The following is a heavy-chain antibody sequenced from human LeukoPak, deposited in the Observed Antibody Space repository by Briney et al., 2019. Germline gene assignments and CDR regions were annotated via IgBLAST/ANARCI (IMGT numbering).Heavy chain of an antibody. V-gene: IGHV1-46*01. Sequence: ASVKVSCKASGYTFSSYYMHWVRQAAGQGLEWMGIINPSGGSTSYAQKFQGRVTMTRETSTRTVYMELSSLRSEDTAVYYCAREGTAGFDHWGQGTLVTVSS. CDR3: AREGTAGFDH. D-gene: IGHD2-21*02. CDR1: GYTFSSYY. CDR2: INPSGGST. J-gene: IGHJ4*02.